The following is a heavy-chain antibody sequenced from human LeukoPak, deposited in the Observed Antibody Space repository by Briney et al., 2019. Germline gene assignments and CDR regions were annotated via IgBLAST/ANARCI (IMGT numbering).Heavy chain of an antibody. D-gene: IGHD1-1*01. V-gene: IGHV3-23*01. Sequence: GGSLRLXCAASGFTFSSYAMSWVRQAPGKGLEWVSAISGSGGSTYYADSVKGRFTISRDNSKNTLYLQMNSLRAEDTAVYYCANDRAEGTQYYFDYWGQGTLVTVSS. CDR2: ISGSGGST. CDR1: GFTFSSYA. J-gene: IGHJ4*02. CDR3: ANDRAEGTQYYFDY.